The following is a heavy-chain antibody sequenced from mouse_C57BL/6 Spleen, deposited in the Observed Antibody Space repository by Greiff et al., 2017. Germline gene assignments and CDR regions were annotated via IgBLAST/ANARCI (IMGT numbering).Heavy chain of an antibody. J-gene: IGHJ4*01. CDR3: AGGPSVRGDYYAMDY. CDR2: INPNYGTT. Sequence: VHVQQSGPELVKPGASVKISCKASGYSFTDYNMNWVKQSPGKSLEWIGVINPNYGTTSYNQKFKGKATLTVDQSSSTAYMQLSSLTSEDSAVYDDAGGPSVRGDYYAMDYWGQGTSVTVAS. CDR1: GYSFTDYN. V-gene: IGHV1-39*01.